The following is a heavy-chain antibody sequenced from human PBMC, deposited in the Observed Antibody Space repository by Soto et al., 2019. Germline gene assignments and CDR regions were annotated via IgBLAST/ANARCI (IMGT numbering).Heavy chain of an antibody. D-gene: IGHD6-13*01. Sequence: GGSLRLSCAASGYRFDAYSMNWVRQAPGKGLEWVSSINPRGLTKFYADSVRGRFTISRDDASSSLFLQMNNLRAEDTAVYYCATWYGNHYFGLDVWGQGTTVTVSS. CDR2: INPRGLTK. V-gene: IGHV3-48*01. CDR3: ATWYGNHYFGLDV. J-gene: IGHJ6*02. CDR1: GYRFDAYS.